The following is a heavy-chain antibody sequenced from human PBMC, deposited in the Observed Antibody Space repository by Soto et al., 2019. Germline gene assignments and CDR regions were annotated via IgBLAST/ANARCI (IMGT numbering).Heavy chain of an antibody. Sequence: GGSLRLSCAASGFTFSSSAMSWVRQAPGKGLEWVSAISGSGGSTYYADSVKGRFTISRDNSKNTLYLQMNSLRAEDTAVYYCAKGGGYYYDSSGYGWFVPWGQGSLFTGSS. CDR1: GFTFSSSA. V-gene: IGHV3-23*01. CDR2: ISGSGGST. CDR3: AKGGGYYYDSSGYGWFVP. D-gene: IGHD3-22*01. J-gene: IGHJ5*02.